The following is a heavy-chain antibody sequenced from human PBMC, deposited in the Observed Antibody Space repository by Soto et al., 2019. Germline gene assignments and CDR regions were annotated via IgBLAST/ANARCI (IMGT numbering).Heavy chain of an antibody. CDR2: MNPNSGNT. Sequence: ASVKVSCKASGYTFTSYDSKWVRQATGQGLEWMGWMNPNSGNTGYAQKFQGRVTMTRNTSISTAYMELSSLRSEDTAVYYCARDGRSAYGDFHNCFDPWGQGTLVTVPS. V-gene: IGHV1-8*01. D-gene: IGHD4-17*01. CDR3: ARDGRSAYGDFHNCFDP. J-gene: IGHJ5*02. CDR1: GYTFTSYD.